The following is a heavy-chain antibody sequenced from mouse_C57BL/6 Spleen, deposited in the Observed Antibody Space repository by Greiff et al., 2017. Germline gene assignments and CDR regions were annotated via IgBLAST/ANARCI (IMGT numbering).Heavy chain of an antibody. CDR3: ARQPSEGDYVDY. CDR2: ISSGGSYT. CDR1: GFTFSSYG. V-gene: IGHV5-6*01. Sequence: EVQRVESGGDLVKPGGSLKLSCAASGFTFSSYGMSWVRQTPDKRLEWVATISSGGSYTYYPDSVKGRFTISRDNAKNTLYLQMVSLKSEDTAMYYCARQPSEGDYVDYWGQGTTLTVSS. J-gene: IGHJ2*01.